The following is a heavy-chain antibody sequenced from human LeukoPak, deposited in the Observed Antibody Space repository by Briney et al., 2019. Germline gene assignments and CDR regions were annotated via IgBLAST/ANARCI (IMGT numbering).Heavy chain of an antibody. J-gene: IGHJ4*02. D-gene: IGHD5-12*01. V-gene: IGHV3-23*01. CDR1: GFTFSSYS. CDR2: ISGSGGST. CDR3: AKDVVYSYGYGYFDY. Sequence: GGSLRLSCAASGFTFSSYSMNWVRQAPGKGLEWVSAISGSGGSTNYADSVKGRFTISRDNSKNTVYLQMNSLRAEDTAVYYCAKDVVYSYGYGYFDYWGQGTLVTVSS.